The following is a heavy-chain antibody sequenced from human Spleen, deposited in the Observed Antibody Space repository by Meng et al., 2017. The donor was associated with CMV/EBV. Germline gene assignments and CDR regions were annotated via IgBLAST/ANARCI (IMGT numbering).Heavy chain of an antibody. D-gene: IGHD6-13*01. CDR1: GFTVSTSY. Sequence: GESLKISCAASGFTVSTSYMSWVRQAPGKGLEWVSAIFSGGSTYYADSVKGRFTISRDNSKNTAFLQMSSLRAEDTAVYYCARLLLGSTWTHDYWGQGTLVTVSS. CDR2: IFSGGST. J-gene: IGHJ4*02. V-gene: IGHV3-53*01. CDR3: ARLLLGSTWTHDY.